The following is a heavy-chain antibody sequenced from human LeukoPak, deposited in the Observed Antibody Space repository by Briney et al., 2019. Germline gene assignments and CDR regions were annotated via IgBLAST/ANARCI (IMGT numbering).Heavy chain of an antibody. CDR2: IGSDSSFT. D-gene: IGHD6-13*01. V-gene: IGHV3-11*06. Sequence: GGSLRLSCAASGFTFSDYYMTWIRQAPGKGLEWISYIGSDSSFTKYTDSVKGRFTVSRDNAKNSLYLQMSSLRAEDTAVYFCARLPSTIAAGTYDYWGQGTLVTVSS. CDR1: GFTFSDYY. J-gene: IGHJ4*02. CDR3: ARLPSTIAAGTYDY.